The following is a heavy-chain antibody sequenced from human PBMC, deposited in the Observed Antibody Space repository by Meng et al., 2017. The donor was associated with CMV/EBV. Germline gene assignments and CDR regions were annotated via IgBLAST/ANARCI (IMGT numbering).Heavy chain of an antibody. J-gene: IGHJ5*02. D-gene: IGHD2-2*02. CDR2: IIPIFGTA. CDR1: GGTFSSYA. V-gene: IGHV1-69*05. CDR3: ARSIRDEAIPGQETGWFDP. Sequence: SVKVSCKASGGTFSSYAISWVRQAPGQGLEWMGGIIPIFGTANYAQKFQGRVTITTDESTSTAYMELSSLRSEDTAVYYCARSIRDEAIPGQETGWFDPWGQGTLVTVSS.